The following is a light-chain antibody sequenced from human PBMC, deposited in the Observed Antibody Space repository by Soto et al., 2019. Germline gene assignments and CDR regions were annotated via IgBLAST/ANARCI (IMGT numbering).Light chain of an antibody. J-gene: IGKJ4*01. CDR3: QPYNNPLP. CDR1: QSVSSN. Sequence: EIVMTQSPATLSVSPGERATLSCRASQSVSSNLAWYQQKPGQAPRLLIYGASTRATGIPARFSGSGSGTDFTLTVNSLQSQDFVESYCQPYNNPLPFGEGTKVEIK. V-gene: IGKV3-15*01. CDR2: GAS.